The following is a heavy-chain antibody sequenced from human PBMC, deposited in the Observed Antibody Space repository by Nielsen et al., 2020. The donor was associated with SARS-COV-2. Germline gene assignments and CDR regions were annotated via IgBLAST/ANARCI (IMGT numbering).Heavy chain of an antibody. V-gene: IGHV4-39*01. D-gene: IGHD1-26*01. J-gene: IGHJ4*02. CDR3: ATPFFSGNFPGDPFDS. CDR1: GGSISTSSHS. Sequence: SETLSLTCTVSGGSISTSSHSWGWIRQPPGKGLEWIGTIYSSGTTYYGPSLRSRVTISIDRFENRFSLRLSSVTAADTATYYCATPFFSGNFPGDPFDSWGQGTLVTVSS. CDR2: IYSSGTT.